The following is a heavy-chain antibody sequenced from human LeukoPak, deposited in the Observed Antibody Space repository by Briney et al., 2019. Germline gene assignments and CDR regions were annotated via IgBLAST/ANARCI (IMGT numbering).Heavy chain of an antibody. D-gene: IGHD3-10*01. J-gene: IGHJ4*02. V-gene: IGHV1-46*01. CDR1: GYTFTSYY. Sequence: GASVKVSCKASGYTFTSYYMHWVRQAPGQGLEWMGIINPSGGSTSYAQKFQGRVTMTRDTSTSTVYMELSSPRSEDTAVYYCARAIRITMVRGVIITPHYFDYWGQGTLVTVSS. CDR3: ARAIRITMVRGVIITPHYFDY. CDR2: INPSGGST.